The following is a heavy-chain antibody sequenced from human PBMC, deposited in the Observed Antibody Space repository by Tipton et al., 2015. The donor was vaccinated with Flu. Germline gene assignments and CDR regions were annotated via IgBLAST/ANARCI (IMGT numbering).Heavy chain of an antibody. V-gene: IGHV4-59*01. CDR3: ARINSGWDASDI. CDR2: IYYSGST. J-gene: IGHJ3*02. Sequence: TLSLTCTVSGGSISSYYWSWIRQPPGKGLEWTGYIYYSGSTNYNPSLKSRVTISVDTSKNQFSLKLSSVTAADTAVYYCARINSGWDASDIWGQGTMVTVSS. CDR1: GGSISSYY. D-gene: IGHD6-19*01.